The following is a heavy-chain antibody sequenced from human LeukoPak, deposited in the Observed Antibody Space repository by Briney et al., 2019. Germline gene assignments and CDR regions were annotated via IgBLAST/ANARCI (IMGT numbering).Heavy chain of an antibody. CDR3: ARGGSYPDY. CDR1: GGSISSYY. J-gene: IGHJ4*02. D-gene: IGHD1-26*01. V-gene: IGHV4-59*01. CDR2: IYYRGST. Sequence: KPSETLSLTCTVSGGSISSYYWSWIRQPPGKGLEWIGYIYYRGSTNYNPSLKSRVTISVDTSKNQFSLKLSSVTAADTAVYYCARGGSYPDYWGQGTLVTVSS.